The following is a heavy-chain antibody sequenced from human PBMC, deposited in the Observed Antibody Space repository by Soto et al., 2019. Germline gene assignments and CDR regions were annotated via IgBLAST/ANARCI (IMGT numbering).Heavy chain of an antibody. CDR1: GVSISSGDYY. CDR2: IYYSGST. D-gene: IGHD3-10*01. CDR3: ASSAPYYGMDV. V-gene: IGHV4-30-4*01. Sequence: TLSLTCTVSGVSISSGDYYWSWIRQPPGKGLEWIGYIYYSGSTYYNPSLKSRVTISVDTSKNQFSLKLSSVTAADTAVYYCASSAPYYGMDVWGKGTTVTVSS. J-gene: IGHJ6*04.